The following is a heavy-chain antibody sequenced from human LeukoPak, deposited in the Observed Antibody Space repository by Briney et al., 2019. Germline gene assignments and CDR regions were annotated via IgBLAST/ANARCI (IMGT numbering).Heavy chain of an antibody. V-gene: IGHV4-39*07. Sequence: SETLSLTCTVYGGSLSSSSYYWGWLRQPPGKGLEWIGSIYYSGRTYYNPSLKSRVTISVDTSKNQLSLKLSSVTAADTAVYYCARGFGVGATSRGKYRISWGQGTLVTVSS. CDR1: GGSLSSSSYY. CDR3: ARGFGVGATSRGKYRIS. J-gene: IGHJ5*02. D-gene: IGHD1-26*01. CDR2: IYYSGRT.